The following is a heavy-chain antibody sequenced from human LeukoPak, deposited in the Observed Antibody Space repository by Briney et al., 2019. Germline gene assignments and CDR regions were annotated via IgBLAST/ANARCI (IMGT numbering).Heavy chain of an antibody. Sequence: TSVKVSCKASGYTFTSYGISWVRQAPGQGLEWMGWISAYNGNTNYAQKLQGRVTMTTDTSTSTAYMELRSLRSDDTAVYYCARTGYYDFWSGYYMGGLYYYYYMDVWGKGTTVTVSS. CDR2: ISAYNGNT. J-gene: IGHJ6*03. D-gene: IGHD3-3*01. V-gene: IGHV1-18*01. CDR3: ARTGYYDFWSGYYMGGLYYYYYMDV. CDR1: GYTFTSYG.